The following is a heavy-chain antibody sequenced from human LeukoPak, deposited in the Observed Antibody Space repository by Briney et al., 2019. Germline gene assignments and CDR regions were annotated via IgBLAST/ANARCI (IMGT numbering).Heavy chain of an antibody. J-gene: IGHJ4*02. Sequence: PGGSLRRSCAASGFTFSNAWMSWVRQAPGKGLEWVGRIKSKTDGGATHYAAPVKGRFTISRDDSKNTLYLQMNSLKTEDTAVYYCTTEAYYYDSGAIKYFDYWGQGTLVTVSS. CDR2: IKSKTDGGAT. D-gene: IGHD3-22*01. V-gene: IGHV3-15*01. CDR3: TTEAYYYDSGAIKYFDY. CDR1: GFTFSNAW.